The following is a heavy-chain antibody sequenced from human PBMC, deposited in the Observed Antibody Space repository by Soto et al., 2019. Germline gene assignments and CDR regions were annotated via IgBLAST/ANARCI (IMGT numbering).Heavy chain of an antibody. J-gene: IGHJ4*02. CDR3: ASDGSSIQWLVSYYFDY. D-gene: IGHD6-19*01. V-gene: IGHV4-30-2*01. CDR1: GGSISSGGYS. CDR2: IYHSGST. Sequence: PSESLSLTCAVSGGSISSGGYSWSWIRQPPGKGLEWIGYIYHSGSTYYNPSLKSRVTISRDNAKNSLYLQMNSLRAEDTAVYYCASDGSSIQWLVSYYFDYWGQGTLVTVSS.